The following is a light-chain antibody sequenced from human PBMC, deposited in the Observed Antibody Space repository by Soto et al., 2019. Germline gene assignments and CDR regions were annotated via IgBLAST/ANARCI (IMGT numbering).Light chain of an antibody. CDR2: AAS. CDR1: QSLLSSNGYNY. CDR3: QQSYSTPRT. V-gene: IGKV1-39*01. J-gene: IGKJ1*01. Sequence: MTQSPLSLPVTPGAPASISCRSSQSLLSSNGYNYVDWYQQKPGKAPKLLIYAASSLQRGVPSRFSGRGSGTDFTLTISSLQPEDFATYYCQQSYSTPRTFGQGTKVDIK.